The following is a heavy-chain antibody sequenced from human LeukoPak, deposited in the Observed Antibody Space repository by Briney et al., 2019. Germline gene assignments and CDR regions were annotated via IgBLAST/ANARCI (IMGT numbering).Heavy chain of an antibody. D-gene: IGHD3-22*01. Sequence: PGGSLRLSCAASGFTFSDYYMSWIRQAPGKGLEWVSYISSSGSTIYYADSVKGRFTISRDNAKNSLYLQMNSLRAEDTAVYYCARDGVYYDSSGYYSAFDIWGQGTMGTVSS. V-gene: IGHV3-11*04. CDR3: ARDGVYYDSSGYYSAFDI. J-gene: IGHJ3*02. CDR2: ISSSGSTI. CDR1: GFTFSDYY.